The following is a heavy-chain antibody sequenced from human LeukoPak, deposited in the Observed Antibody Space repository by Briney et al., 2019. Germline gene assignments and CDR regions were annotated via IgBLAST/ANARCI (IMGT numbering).Heavy chain of an antibody. CDR2: IIPIFGTA. CDR1: GGTFISYV. V-gene: IGHV1-69*13. Sequence: ASVKVSCKASGGTFISYVISWVRQAPGQGLEWMGGIIPIFGTANYAQKFQGRVTITADESTSTAYMELSSLRSEDTAVYYCARGYCSSTSCPLGYWGQGTLVTVSS. J-gene: IGHJ4*02. CDR3: ARGYCSSTSCPLGY. D-gene: IGHD2-2*01.